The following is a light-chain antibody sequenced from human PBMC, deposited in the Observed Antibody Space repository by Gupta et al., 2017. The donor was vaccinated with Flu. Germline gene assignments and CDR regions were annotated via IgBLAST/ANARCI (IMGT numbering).Light chain of an antibody. V-gene: IGLV5-45*02. CDR1: RGINVVTYR. J-gene: IGLJ1*01. Sequence: HAVLTQPSSISPSPGASARLTCALRRGINVVTYRIYSYQQKPGSPPQFLLRYKSDSDQPQGFGVPSRFSGSKDTSANAGMLIISGLRSEDEADYYCVMWHSSAYVFGAGTKVPV. CDR3: VMWHSSAYV. CDR2: YKSDSDQ.